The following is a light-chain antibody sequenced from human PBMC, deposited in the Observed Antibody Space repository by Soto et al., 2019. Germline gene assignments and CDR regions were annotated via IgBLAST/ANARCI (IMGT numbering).Light chain of an antibody. V-gene: IGLV2-8*01. Sequence: QYALTQPPAACGSPGQSVTIACTGTSSDVGYYNYVSWYQQAPGKAPKLIIYAVSKRPSGVPNRFSGSKSGNTASLTVSGLQAEDEADYFCTSYAGDNNFVIFGGGTKVTVL. CDR1: SSDVGYYNY. CDR2: AVS. CDR3: TSYAGDNNFVI. J-gene: IGLJ2*01.